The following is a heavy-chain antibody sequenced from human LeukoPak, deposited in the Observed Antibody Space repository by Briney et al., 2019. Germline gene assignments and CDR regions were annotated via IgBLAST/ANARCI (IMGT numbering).Heavy chain of an antibody. D-gene: IGHD2-15*01. CDR3: ARVAATNDAFEI. CDR1: AYTFTSYY. CDR2: LNPNSGGT. J-gene: IGHJ3*02. V-gene: IGHV1-2*02. Sequence: ASVTVSCKASAYTFTSYYMHWVRQAPGQGLEWMGWLNPNSGGTNYAQKFHGRVTLTRDTSISTAYMELSSLRYDDTAVFYCARVAATNDAFEIWGQGTMVSVSS.